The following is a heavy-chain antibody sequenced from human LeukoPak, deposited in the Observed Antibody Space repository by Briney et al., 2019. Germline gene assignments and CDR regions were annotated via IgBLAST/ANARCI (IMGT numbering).Heavy chain of an antibody. CDR1: GFIFKDFP. CDR2: ISAGGDLT. D-gene: IGHD3-10*01. J-gene: IGHJ3*02. CDR3: AKDEVRYAFDI. Sequence: GGSLRLSCAVSGFIFKDFPMTWVRQAPGKGLEWLSAISAGGDLTFHADSLKGRFTISRDNSKNTLYLQMNSLRAEDTAVYYCAKDEVRYAFDIWGQGTMVTVSS. V-gene: IGHV3-23*01.